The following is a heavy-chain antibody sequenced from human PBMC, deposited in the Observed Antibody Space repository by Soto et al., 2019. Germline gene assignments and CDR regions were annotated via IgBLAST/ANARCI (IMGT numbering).Heavy chain of an antibody. V-gene: IGHV1-24*01. Sequence: GASVKVSCKVSGYTLTELSMHWVRQAPGKGLEWMGGFDPEDGETIYAQKFQGRVTMTEDTSTDTAYMELSSLRSEDTAVYYCATLERPLYSYGFDKTRWAYYFDYWGQGTLVTVSS. D-gene: IGHD5-18*01. CDR2: FDPEDGET. CDR1: GYTLTELS. J-gene: IGHJ4*02. CDR3: ATLERPLYSYGFDKTRWAYYFDY.